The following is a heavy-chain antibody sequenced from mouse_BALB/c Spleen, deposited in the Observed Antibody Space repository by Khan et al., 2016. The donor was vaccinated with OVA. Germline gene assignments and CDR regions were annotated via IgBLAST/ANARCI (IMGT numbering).Heavy chain of an antibody. CDR1: GYSITSDYA. D-gene: IGHD2-4*01. Sequence: EVQLQESGPGLVKPSQSLSLTCTVTGYSITSDYAWNWIRQFPGNKLEWMGYISYSGSTSYNPSLKSRISITRDTSKNQFFLQLNSVTTEDTATYYCARESYDYEYAMDYWGQGTSVTVSS. J-gene: IGHJ4*01. CDR2: ISYSGST. CDR3: ARESYDYEYAMDY. V-gene: IGHV3-2*02.